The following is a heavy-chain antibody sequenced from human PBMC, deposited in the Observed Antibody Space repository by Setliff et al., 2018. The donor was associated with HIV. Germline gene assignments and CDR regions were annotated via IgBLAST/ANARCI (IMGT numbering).Heavy chain of an antibody. V-gene: IGHV4-61*09. D-gene: IGHD3-9*01. Sequence: SETLSLTCTVSGGSISSGSYYWSWIRQPAGKGLEWIGHIYTSGSTNYNPSLKSRVTISADTSENQFSLKLRSVTAADTAVYYCARGEPVDILTGYFDYWGQGTLVTVSS. CDR1: GGSISSGSYY. J-gene: IGHJ4*02. CDR2: IYTSGST. CDR3: ARGEPVDILTGYFDY.